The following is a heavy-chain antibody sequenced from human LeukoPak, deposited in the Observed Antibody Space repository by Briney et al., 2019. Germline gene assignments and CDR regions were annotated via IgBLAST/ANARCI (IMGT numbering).Heavy chain of an antibody. CDR3: ARDAVAFGELAGYMDV. V-gene: IGHV1-18*01. D-gene: IGHD3-3*01. CDR1: GYTFTSYG. J-gene: IGHJ6*03. CDR2: ISAYNGNT. Sequence: ASVKVSCKASGYTFTSYGISWVRQAPGQGLEWMGWISAYNGNTNYAQKLQGRVTMTRDTSTSTVYMELSSLRSEDTAVYYCARDAVAFGELAGYMDVWGKGTTVTVSS.